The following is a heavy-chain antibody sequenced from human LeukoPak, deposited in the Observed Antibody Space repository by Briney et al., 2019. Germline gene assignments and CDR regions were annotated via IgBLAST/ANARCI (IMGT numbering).Heavy chain of an antibody. CDR3: ARKYCSSTSCLFDY. Sequence: GGSLRLSCAASGFTFSSYAMSWVRQAPGKGLVWVSRINSDGRRTSYADSVKGRFTISRDNAKNSLYLQMNSLRAEDTAVYYCARKYCSSTSCLFDYWGQGTLVTVSS. V-gene: IGHV3-74*01. CDR2: INSDGRRT. D-gene: IGHD2-2*01. J-gene: IGHJ4*02. CDR1: GFTFSSYA.